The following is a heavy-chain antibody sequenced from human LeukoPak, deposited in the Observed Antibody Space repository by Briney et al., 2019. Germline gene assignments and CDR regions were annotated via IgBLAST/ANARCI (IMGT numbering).Heavy chain of an antibody. CDR3: ARNPPYCTSTSCYNDY. V-gene: IGHV1-2*02. D-gene: IGHD2-2*02. CDR1: GYTFTIYY. J-gene: IGHJ4*02. CDR2: INPNSGAT. Sequence: ASVKVSCKASGYTFTIYYMHWVRQAPGQGLEWLGWINPNSGATSYAQRFQGRVTMTRDTSISTAYMELSGLTSDDTAVYYCARNPPYCTSTSCYNDYWGQGTLVTVSS.